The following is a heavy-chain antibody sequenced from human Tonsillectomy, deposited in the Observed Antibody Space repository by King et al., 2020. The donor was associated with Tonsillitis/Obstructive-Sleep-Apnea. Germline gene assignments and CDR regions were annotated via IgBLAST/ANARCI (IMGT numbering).Heavy chain of an antibody. D-gene: IGHD3-22*01. CDR2: ISKDGSNK. CDR3: ARTRYYDTNRYYRDFDY. V-gene: IGHV3-30*04. Sequence: VQLVESGGGVVQPGRSLRLSCAVSGFTFSDYAMHWVRQAPGKGLEWVAVISKDGSNKNNTDSVKGRFTISRDNSKNTLFLQMNSLRAEDTAVYYCARTRYYDTNRYYRDFDYWGQGTLVTVSS. CDR1: GFTFSDYA. J-gene: IGHJ4*02.